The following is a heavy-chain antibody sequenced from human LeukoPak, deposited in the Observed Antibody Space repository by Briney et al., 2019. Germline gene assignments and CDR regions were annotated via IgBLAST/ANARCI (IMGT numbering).Heavy chain of an antibody. V-gene: IGHV4-59*01. CDR3: ARAVGGDGSGSL. CDR1: GGSISSYY. D-gene: IGHD3-10*01. Sequence: PSETLSLTCTVSGGSISSYYWSWLRQPPGKGLEWIGYIYYSGSTNYNPSLTSRVTISVDTTKNQFSLKLSSVTAADTAVYYCARAVGGDGSGSLWGPGTLVTVSS. J-gene: IGHJ4*02. CDR2: IYYSGST.